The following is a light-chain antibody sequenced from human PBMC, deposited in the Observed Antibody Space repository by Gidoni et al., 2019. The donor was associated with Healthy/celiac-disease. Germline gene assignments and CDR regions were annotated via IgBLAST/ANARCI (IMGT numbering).Light chain of an antibody. CDR2: EVS. Sequence: QSALPQPASVSGSPGQSITISCTGTSSYVGGYNYVSWYQPHPGKAPKLMIYEVSNRPSGVPDRFSGSKSGNTASLTISGLQAEDEADYYCSSYTSSSTPWVFGGGTKLTVL. V-gene: IGLV2-14*01. CDR3: SSYTSSSTPWV. CDR1: SSYVGGYNY. J-gene: IGLJ3*02.